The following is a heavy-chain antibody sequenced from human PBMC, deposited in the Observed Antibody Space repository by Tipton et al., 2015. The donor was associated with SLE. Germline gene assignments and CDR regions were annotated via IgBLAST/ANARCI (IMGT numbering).Heavy chain of an antibody. V-gene: IGHV4-34*01. CDR2: VNHSGST. CDR1: GGSISSYY. J-gene: IGHJ6*03. D-gene: IGHD6-13*01. Sequence: TLSLTCTVSGGSISSYYWSWIRQPPGKGLEWIGEVNHSGSTNYNPSLKSRVTISVDTSKNQLSLQLSSVSAADTAVYYCARGTRVYYYYYMDVWGKGTTVTVSS. CDR3: ARGTRVYYYYYMDV.